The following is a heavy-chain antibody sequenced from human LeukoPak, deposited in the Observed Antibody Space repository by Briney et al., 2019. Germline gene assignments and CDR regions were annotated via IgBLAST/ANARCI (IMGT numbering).Heavy chain of an antibody. J-gene: IGHJ4*02. V-gene: IGHV1-2*02. CDR2: INPNSEGK. D-gene: IGHD4-17*01. Sequence: ASVKVSCKASGYTFTAYFIHWVRQAPGQGLEWVGWINPNSEGKNYAQKFQGRVTLSRDTSLSTAYLELSRLRSDDTAVYYCARDLESDEGDYGDVLPGYWGQGTLVTVS. CDR1: GYTFTAYF. CDR3: ARDLESDEGDYGDVLPGY.